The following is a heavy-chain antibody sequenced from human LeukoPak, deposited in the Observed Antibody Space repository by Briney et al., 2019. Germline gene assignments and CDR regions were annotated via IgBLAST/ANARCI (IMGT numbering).Heavy chain of an antibody. CDR1: GGSINSYY. V-gene: IGHV4-59*08. D-gene: IGHD6-13*01. J-gene: IGHJ5*02. Sequence: SETLSLTCTVSGGSINSYYWSWIRQPPGKGLEWIGYIYYSGSTNYNPSLKSRVAISVGTSKNQFSLKLSSVTAADTAVYYCARQVYSSWSNWFDPWGQGTLVTVSS. CDR3: ARQVYSSWSNWFDP. CDR2: IYYSGST.